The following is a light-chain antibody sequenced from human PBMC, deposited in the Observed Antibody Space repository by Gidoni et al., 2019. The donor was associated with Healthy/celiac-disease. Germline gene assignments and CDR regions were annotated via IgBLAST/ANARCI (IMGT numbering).Light chain of an antibody. CDR3: QQYYSYHRT. Sequence: AIRMTQSPSSFSASKGDRVTITCPASQGISSYLAWYQQQPGKAPKLLIYAASTLQSGVPSRFSGSGSGTDFTLTSSCLQSEDFATYYCQQYYSYHRTFXXXTKVEIK. J-gene: IGKJ1*01. CDR1: QGISSY. V-gene: IGKV1-8*01. CDR2: AAS.